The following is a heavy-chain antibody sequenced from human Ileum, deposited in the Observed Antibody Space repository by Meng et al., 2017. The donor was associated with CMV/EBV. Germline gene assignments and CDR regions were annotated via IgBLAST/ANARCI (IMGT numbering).Heavy chain of an antibody. V-gene: IGHV4-4*07. CDR3: ARDSSGNWNYADY. CDR2: IYTSGST. D-gene: IGHD1-7*01. Sequence: QGQVQESGPGPVKPSETLSLPGTASGGSISSYYRNWIRQPAGKGLGWIGRIYTSGSTNYNPSLKSRVTMSVDTSKNQFSLKLSSVTAADTAVYYCARDSSGNWNYADYWGQGTLVTVSS. CDR1: GGSISSYY. J-gene: IGHJ4*02.